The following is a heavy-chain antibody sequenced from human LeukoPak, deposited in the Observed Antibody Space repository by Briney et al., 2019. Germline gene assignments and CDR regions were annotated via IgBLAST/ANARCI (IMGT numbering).Heavy chain of an antibody. J-gene: IGHJ3*02. CDR2: IYTSGST. Sequence: SETLSLTCTASGGSISSYYWSWIRQPAGKGLEWIGRIYTSGSTNYNPSLKSRVTMSVDTSKNQFFLKLSSVTAADTAVYYCARVQRYDFWSGSSLGGAFDIWGQGTMVTVSS. CDR3: ARVQRYDFWSGSSLGGAFDI. D-gene: IGHD3-3*01. V-gene: IGHV4-4*07. CDR1: GGSISSYY.